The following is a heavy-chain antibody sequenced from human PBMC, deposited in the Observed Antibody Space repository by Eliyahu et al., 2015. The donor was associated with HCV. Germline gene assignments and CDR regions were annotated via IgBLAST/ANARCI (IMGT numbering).Heavy chain of an antibody. V-gene: IGHV4-4*07. J-gene: IGHJ5*02. CDR3: ARARHVVVVPAAYNWFDP. D-gene: IGHD2-2*01. CDR2: IYTSGST. Sequence: QVQLQESGPGLVKPSETLSLTCTVSGGSIXXYXWSWXRQPAGKXLEWXGRIYTSGSTNYNPXLKSRVTMSVDTSKNQFSLKLSSVTAADTAVYYCARARHVVVVPAAYNWFDPWGQGTLVTVSS. CDR1: GGSIXXYX.